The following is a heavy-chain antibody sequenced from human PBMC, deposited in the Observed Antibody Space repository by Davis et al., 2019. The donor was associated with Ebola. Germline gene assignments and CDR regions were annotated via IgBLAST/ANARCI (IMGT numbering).Heavy chain of an antibody. CDR1: GGSISSGDYY. D-gene: IGHD3-3*01. Sequence: MPSETLSLTCTVSGGSISSGDYYWSWIRQPPGKGLEWIGYIYYSGSTYYNPSLKSRVTISVDTSKNQFSLKLSSVTAADTAVYYCASLITIFGVVMDAFDIWGQGTMVTVSS. CDR3: ASLITIFGVVMDAFDI. CDR2: IYYSGST. J-gene: IGHJ3*02. V-gene: IGHV4-30-4*01.